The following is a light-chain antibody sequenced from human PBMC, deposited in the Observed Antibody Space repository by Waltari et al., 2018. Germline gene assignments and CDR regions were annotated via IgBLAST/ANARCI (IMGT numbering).Light chain of an antibody. Sequence: EIVLTQSPATLSLSPGERATLSCRASQSVSSYLAWYQQKPGQAPRLLIYDASNRATGSPARFSGSGSGTDFTLTISSLEPEDFAVYYCQQRSNWRWTFGQGTKVEIK. CDR2: DAS. CDR1: QSVSSY. V-gene: IGKV3-11*01. J-gene: IGKJ1*01. CDR3: QQRSNWRWT.